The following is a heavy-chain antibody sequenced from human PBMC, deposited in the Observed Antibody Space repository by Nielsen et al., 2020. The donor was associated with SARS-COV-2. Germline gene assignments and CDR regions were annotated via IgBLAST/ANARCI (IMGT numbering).Heavy chain of an antibody. CDR2: INPSGGST. J-gene: IGHJ4*02. V-gene: IGHV1-46*01. D-gene: IGHD3-22*01. CDR3: ARDYYDSSGYYTITGVDYSDY. Sequence: WVRQAPGQGLEWMGIINPSGGSTNYAQKFQGRVIMTRDTSTSTVYMNLSSLRFEDTAVYYCARDYYDSSGYYTITGVDYSDYWGQGTLVTVSS.